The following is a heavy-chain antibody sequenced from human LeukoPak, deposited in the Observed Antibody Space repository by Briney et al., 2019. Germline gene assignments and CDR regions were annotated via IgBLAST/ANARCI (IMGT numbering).Heavy chain of an antibody. V-gene: IGHV1-18*01. J-gene: IGHJ4*02. CDR3: ARGSPHDY. Sequence: ASVKVSCKASGYTFSNDVVTWVRQAPGQGLEWMGRINTYNSHTNYAQKLQGRVTMTTDTSTTTAYMELRSLRSDDTAVYYCARGSPHDYWGQGTLVTVSS. CDR2: INTYNSHT. CDR1: GYTFSNDV.